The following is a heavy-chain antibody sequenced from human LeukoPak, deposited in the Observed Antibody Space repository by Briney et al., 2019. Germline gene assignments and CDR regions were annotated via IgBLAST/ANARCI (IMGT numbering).Heavy chain of an antibody. CDR1: GGSISSSSYY. D-gene: IGHD6-13*01. Sequence: SETLSLTCTVSGGSISSSSYYWGWIRQPPGKGLEWIGSIYYSGSTYYNPSLKSRVTISVDTSKNQFSLKLSSVTAADTAVYYCARAYGDSSQANWGQGTLVTVSS. J-gene: IGHJ4*02. V-gene: IGHV4-39*07. CDR3: ARAYGDSSQAN. CDR2: IYYSGST.